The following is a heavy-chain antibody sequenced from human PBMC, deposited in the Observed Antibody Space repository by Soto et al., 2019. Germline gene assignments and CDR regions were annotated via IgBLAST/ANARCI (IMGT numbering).Heavy chain of an antibody. J-gene: IGHJ6*02. D-gene: IGHD3-22*01. Sequence: GASVKVSCKASGGTFSNYAISWVRQAPGQGLEWMGGIIPIFGTANYAQKFQGRVTITADESTSTAYMELSSLRSEDTAVYYCATAEEFGSSGSYYYGMDVWGQGTTVTVS. CDR1: GGTFSNYA. CDR3: ATAEEFGSSGSYYYGMDV. V-gene: IGHV1-69*13. CDR2: IIPIFGTA.